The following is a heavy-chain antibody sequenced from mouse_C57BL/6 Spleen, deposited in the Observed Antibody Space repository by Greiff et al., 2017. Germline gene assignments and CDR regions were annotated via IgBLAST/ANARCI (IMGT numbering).Heavy chain of an antibody. CDR1: GYTFTDYY. J-gene: IGHJ2*01. V-gene: IGHV1-26*01. CDR3: ARGGGTPFDY. CDR2: INPNNGGT. Sequence: VQLQQSGPELVKPGASVKISCKASGYTFTDYYMNWVKQSHGKSLEWIGDINPNNGGTSYNQKFKGKATLTVDKSSSTAYMELRSLPSEDSAVYYCARGGGTPFDYWGQGTTLTVSS.